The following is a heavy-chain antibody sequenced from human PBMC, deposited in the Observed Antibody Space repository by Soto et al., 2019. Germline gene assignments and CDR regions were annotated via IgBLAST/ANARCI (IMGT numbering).Heavy chain of an antibody. CDR1: GFTFSSYA. V-gene: IGHV3-30-3*01. Sequence: QVQLVESGGGVVQPGRSLRLSCAASGFTFSSYAMHWVRQAPGKGLEWVAVISHDGSNKYYADSVKGRFTISRDNSKNTLYLQMNSLRAEDTAVYYCARVAGATFRYFDLWGRGTLVTVSS. CDR3: ARVAGATFRYFDL. D-gene: IGHD1-26*01. CDR2: ISHDGSNK. J-gene: IGHJ2*01.